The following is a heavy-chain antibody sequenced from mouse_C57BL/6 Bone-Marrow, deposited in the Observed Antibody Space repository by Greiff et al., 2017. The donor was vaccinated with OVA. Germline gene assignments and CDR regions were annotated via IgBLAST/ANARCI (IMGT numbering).Heavy chain of an antibody. CDR3: ARPLYGNYDGFAY. CDR1: GFTFSSYA. V-gene: IGHV5-4*03. D-gene: IGHD2-1*01. Sequence: EVKVEESGGGLVKPGGSLKLSCAASGFTFSSYAMSWVRQTPEKRLEWVATISDGGSYTYYPDNVKGRFTISRDNAKNNLYLQMSHLKSEDTAMYYCARPLYGNYDGFAYWGQGTLVTVSA. CDR2: ISDGGSYT. J-gene: IGHJ3*01.